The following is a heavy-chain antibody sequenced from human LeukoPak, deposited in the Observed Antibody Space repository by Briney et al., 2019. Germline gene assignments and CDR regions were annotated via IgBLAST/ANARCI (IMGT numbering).Heavy chain of an antibody. D-gene: IGHD5-18*01. CDR1: GLTFSSYS. CDR3: ARGYSYGASGFDC. Sequence: GGSLRLSCAASGLTFSSYSMDWVRQAPGKGLEWVAYISHNGRSIYYADSVKGRFTISRDNAKNSLYLQMNSLRAEDTAVYYCARGYSYGASGFDCWGQGTLVTVSS. J-gene: IGHJ4*02. CDR2: ISHNGRSI. V-gene: IGHV3-21*05.